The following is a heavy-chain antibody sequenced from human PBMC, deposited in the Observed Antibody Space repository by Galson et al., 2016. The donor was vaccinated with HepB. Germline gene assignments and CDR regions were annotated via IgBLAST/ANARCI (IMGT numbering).Heavy chain of an antibody. J-gene: IGHJ4*02. Sequence: SVKVSCKASGGTFSSFAISWMRQAPGQGLEWMGGIIPIFGSATYAQKFQGRLTITADKSTNTASMELSSLTSEDTAVYYCGRGEGSVVEGTLDNWGQGTLVT. V-gene: IGHV1-69*06. CDR3: GRGEGSVVEGTLDN. D-gene: IGHD2-21*01. CDR1: GGTFSSFA. CDR2: IIPIFGSA.